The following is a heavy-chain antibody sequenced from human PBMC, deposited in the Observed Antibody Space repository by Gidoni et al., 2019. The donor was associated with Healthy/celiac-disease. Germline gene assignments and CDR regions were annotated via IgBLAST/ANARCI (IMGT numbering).Heavy chain of an antibody. D-gene: IGHD2-15*01. Sequence: QVQLVQSGAEVKKPGSSVKVSCKASGGTFRRYAISWVRQAPGQGLEWMGGIIPIFGTANYAQKFQGRVTITADESTSTAYMELSSLRSEDTAVYYCARGSVVVAATYYYYGMDVWGKGTTVTVSS. J-gene: IGHJ6*04. CDR2: IIPIFGTA. V-gene: IGHV1-69*01. CDR1: GGTFRRYA. CDR3: ARGSVVVAATYYYYGMDV.